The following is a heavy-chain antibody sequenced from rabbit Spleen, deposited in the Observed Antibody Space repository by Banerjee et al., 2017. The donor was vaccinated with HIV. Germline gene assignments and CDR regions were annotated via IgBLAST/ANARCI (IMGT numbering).Heavy chain of an antibody. CDR2: IHVGSSGFT. CDR1: GFSFSSNNY. D-gene: IGHD4-1*01. Sequence: QSLEESGGDLVKPGASLTLTCTASGFSFSSNNYMCWVRLAPGKGLEWIACIHVGSSGFTYFANWAKGRFTISKTSSTTVTLQLTSLTAADTATYFCARDLAGVIGWNFGWWGQGTLVTVS. CDR3: ARDLAGVIGWNFGW. V-gene: IGHV1S40*01. J-gene: IGHJ3*01.